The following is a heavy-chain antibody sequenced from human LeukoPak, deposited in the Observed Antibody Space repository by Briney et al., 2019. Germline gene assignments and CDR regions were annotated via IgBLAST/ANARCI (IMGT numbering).Heavy chain of an antibody. D-gene: IGHD2-15*01. Sequence: PGGSLRLSCAASGFTFSSYVMSWVRQAPGKGLEWVSTICGSGGSTYYADSVKGRFTISRDNSKNTLYLQMNSLRAEDTAVYYCAREREDTGYFDYWGQGTLVTVSS. J-gene: IGHJ4*02. CDR2: ICGSGGST. CDR3: AREREDTGYFDY. CDR1: GFTFSSYV. V-gene: IGHV3-23*01.